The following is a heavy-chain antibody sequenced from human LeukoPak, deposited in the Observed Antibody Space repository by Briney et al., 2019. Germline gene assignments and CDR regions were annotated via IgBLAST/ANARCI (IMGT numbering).Heavy chain of an antibody. D-gene: IGHD3-10*01. Sequence: GGSLRLSCAASGFTFSSYAMSWVRQAPGKGLERVSAISGSGGSTYYADSVKGRFTISRDNSKNTLYLQMNSLRAEDTAVYYCAKTGLGPPIYYYGSGEFQHWGQGTLVTVSS. J-gene: IGHJ1*01. V-gene: IGHV3-23*01. CDR1: GFTFSSYA. CDR2: ISGSGGST. CDR3: AKTGLGPPIYYYGSGEFQH.